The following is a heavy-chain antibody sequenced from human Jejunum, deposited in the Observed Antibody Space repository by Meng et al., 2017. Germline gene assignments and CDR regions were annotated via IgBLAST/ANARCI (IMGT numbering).Heavy chain of an antibody. D-gene: IGHD5-24*01. V-gene: IGHV3-23*01. J-gene: IGHJ4*02. CDR2: ISGSGGRT. Sequence: GGSLRLSCAASGFTFSSHAMNWVRQAPGRGLEWVSGISGSGGRTDYADSVKGRFTTSRDNSNNMLYLQMSSLRAEDTAIYYCAKRRRDGYNSEIDSWGQGTLVNVSS. CDR3: AKRRRDGYNSEIDS. CDR1: GFTFSSHA.